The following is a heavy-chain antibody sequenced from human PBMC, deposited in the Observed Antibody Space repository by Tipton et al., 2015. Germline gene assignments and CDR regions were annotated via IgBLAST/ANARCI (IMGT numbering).Heavy chain of an antibody. CDR1: GGTFVDYV. J-gene: IGHJ4*02. CDR3: AIGTQIEFGFDY. V-gene: IGHV1-69*01. CDR2: IIPLYTTP. Sequence: QSGPEVKKPGSSVKVSCKPSGGTFVDYVLTWVRQAPGQGLEWMGGIIPLYTTPYYAQKFQGRLTITADESTGTAYMDMSSLRSDDTAMYYCAIGTQIEFGFDYWGQGTQVTVSS. D-gene: IGHD2/OR15-2a*01.